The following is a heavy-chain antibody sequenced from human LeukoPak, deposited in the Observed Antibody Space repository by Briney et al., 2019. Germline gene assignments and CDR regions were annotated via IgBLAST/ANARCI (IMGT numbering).Heavy chain of an antibody. CDR3: ARLGSYSTGWADY. CDR2: IYPGDSDT. Sequence: GESLKISCKGSGYSFSSYWIAWVRQMPGKGLEWMGFIYPGDSDTTYSPSFQGQATISADKSISTAYLQWSSLKASDTAMYYCARLGSYSTGWADYWGQGTLVTVSS. J-gene: IGHJ4*02. CDR1: GYSFSSYW. D-gene: IGHD6-19*01. V-gene: IGHV5-51*01.